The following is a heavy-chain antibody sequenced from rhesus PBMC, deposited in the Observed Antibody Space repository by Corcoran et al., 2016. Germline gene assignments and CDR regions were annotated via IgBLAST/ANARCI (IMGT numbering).Heavy chain of an antibody. D-gene: IGHD6-31*01. Sequence: QVQLQESGPGLVKPSETLSLTRAVSGGPISGSWWGGVRQPPGEGREWIGYSGGSSGSTYYNPSLKSRVTISTDTSKNQFSLKLSSVTAADTAVYYCARKYSSGWSDWYFDLWGPGTPITISS. CDR1: GGPISGSW. CDR2: SGGSSGST. J-gene: IGHJ2*01. CDR3: ARKYSSGWSDWYFDL. V-gene: IGHV4-165*01.